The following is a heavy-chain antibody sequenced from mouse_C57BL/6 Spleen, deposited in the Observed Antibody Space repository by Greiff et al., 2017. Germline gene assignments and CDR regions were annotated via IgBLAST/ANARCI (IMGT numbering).Heavy chain of an antibody. D-gene: IGHD2-3*01. CDR3: AKRYDGSHWYFDV. CDR1: VFSFTNYF. Sequence: LVESFPFLFSPSPILSITFTFSVFSFTNYFLDWVRQPPGKCLDWLGVILCGGSTNYNSALMSRLSISKDNSKSQVFLKMNSLQTDDTAMYYCAKRYDGSHWYFDVWGTGTTVTVS. CDR2: ILCGGST. J-gene: IGHJ1*03. V-gene: IGHV2-9*01.